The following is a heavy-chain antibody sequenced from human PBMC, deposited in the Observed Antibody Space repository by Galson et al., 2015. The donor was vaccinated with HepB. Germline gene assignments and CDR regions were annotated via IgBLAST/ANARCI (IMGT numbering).Heavy chain of an antibody. V-gene: IGHV3-33*01. J-gene: IGHJ4*02. Sequence: SLRLSCAASGFAFGNYGMHWVRQAPGKGLEWMALIWKDGRNKHYADSLKGRFRISRDNTKNTLFLEAVSLRAEDTAVYYCAREDATITVAALEYWGQGVLVTVSS. CDR1: GFAFGNYG. CDR3: AREDATITVAALEY. D-gene: IGHD6-19*01. CDR2: IWKDGRNK.